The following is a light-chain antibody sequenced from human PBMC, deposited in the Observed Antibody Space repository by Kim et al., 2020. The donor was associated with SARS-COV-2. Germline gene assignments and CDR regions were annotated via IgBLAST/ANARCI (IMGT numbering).Light chain of an antibody. CDR3: SSYAGSDNLV. V-gene: IGLV2-8*01. CDR2: EVT. Sequence: QSALTQPPSASGSPGQSVTISCTGTTSDVGGYKYVSWYQQHPGKAPKLMLYEVTKRPSGVPDRFSGSKSGNTASLTVSGLQAEDEADYYCSSYAGSDNLVFGGGTQLTVL. J-gene: IGLJ3*02. CDR1: TSDVGGYKY.